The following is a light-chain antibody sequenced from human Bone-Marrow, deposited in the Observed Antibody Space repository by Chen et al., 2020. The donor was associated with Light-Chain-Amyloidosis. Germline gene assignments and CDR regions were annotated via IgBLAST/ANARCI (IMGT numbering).Light chain of an antibody. CDR3: QQSYTSPFT. J-gene: IGKJ3*01. CDR1: QTIIIY. CDR2: TAS. Sequence: DIQMTQSPASPSAFVGDAVVITCRASQTIIIYLNWYQHKPGKAPKLLIYTASNLQRGVPSRFSGSGSGTDFTLNVSSLQPEDFATYYCQQSYTSPFTFGPGTKVDIK. V-gene: IGKV1-39*01.